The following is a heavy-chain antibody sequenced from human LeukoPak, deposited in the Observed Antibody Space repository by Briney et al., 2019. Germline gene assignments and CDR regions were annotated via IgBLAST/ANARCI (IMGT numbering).Heavy chain of an antibody. CDR3: ARDRQCGY. Sequence: GASVKVSCKASGYTFTSYGISWVRQAPGQGLEWMGWISPYNGNTNYAPKLQGILTMTTDTSTSTAYMELRSLRSDYTAVYCCARDRQCGYWGQGTLVTVSS. D-gene: IGHD2-21*01. CDR1: GYTFTSYG. V-gene: IGHV1-18*01. J-gene: IGHJ4*02. CDR2: ISPYNGNT.